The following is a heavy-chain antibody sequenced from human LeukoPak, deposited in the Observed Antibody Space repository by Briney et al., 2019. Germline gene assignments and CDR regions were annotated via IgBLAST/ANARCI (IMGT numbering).Heavy chain of an antibody. CDR1: GYTFTSYL. J-gene: IGHJ4*02. CDR2: INPSGGTT. V-gene: IGHV1-46*01. D-gene: IGHD2-15*01. Sequence: RASVKVSCKASGYTFTSYLIHWVRQAPGQGLEWMGIINPSGGTTTYAQKIQGRVTMTRDTSTSTVYMELSSLKSEDTAVYYCVRRGYCTGDSCYSGGFDYWGQGTLVTVSS. CDR3: VRRGYCTGDSCYSGGFDY.